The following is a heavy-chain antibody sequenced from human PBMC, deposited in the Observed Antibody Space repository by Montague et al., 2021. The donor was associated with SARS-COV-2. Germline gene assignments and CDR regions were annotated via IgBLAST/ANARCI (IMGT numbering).Heavy chain of an antibody. J-gene: IGHJ3*02. CDR2: INHRGST. V-gene: IGHV4-34*01. Sequence: SETLSLTCAVYGGPFSGYYWSWIRQPPGKGLEWIGEINHRGSTNYNPALKSRVIISIDTSKNQFSLKLSSVTAADTAVYYCARGTGPRSITLFGVIISGHVFDIWGQGTMVTVSS. CDR1: GGPFSGYY. CDR3: ARGTGPRSITLFGVIISGHVFDI. D-gene: IGHD3-3*01.